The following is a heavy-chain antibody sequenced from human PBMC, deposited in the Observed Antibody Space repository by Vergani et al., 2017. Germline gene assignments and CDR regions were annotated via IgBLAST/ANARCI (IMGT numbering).Heavy chain of an antibody. CDR1: GYTFTGYA. V-gene: IGHV7-4-1*02. CDR3: ARAGDFDWPLLRYWFDP. Sequence: QVQLVQSGSELKKPGASVKVSCKASGYTFTGYAMNWVRQAPGQGLEWMGWINTNTGNPTYAQGFTGRFVFSLDTSVSTAYLQISSLKAEDTAVYYCARAGDFDWPLLRYWFDPWGQGTLVTVSS. CDR2: INTNTGNP. D-gene: IGHD3-9*01. J-gene: IGHJ5*02.